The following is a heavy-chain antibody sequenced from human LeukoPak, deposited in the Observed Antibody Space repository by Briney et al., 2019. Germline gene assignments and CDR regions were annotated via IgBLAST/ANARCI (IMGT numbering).Heavy chain of an antibody. CDR2: TYTGGST. Sequence: PGGSLRLSCAASGFTVSSNHMSWVRQAPGKGLEWVSVTYTGGSTNYADSVKGRFSISRDNSKNTLYLQMNSLRAEDTAVYYCARVDVVTVGKNAFDIWGQGTMVTVSS. CDR3: ARVDVVTVGKNAFDI. CDR1: GFTVSSNH. D-gene: IGHD4-23*01. J-gene: IGHJ3*02. V-gene: IGHV3-53*01.